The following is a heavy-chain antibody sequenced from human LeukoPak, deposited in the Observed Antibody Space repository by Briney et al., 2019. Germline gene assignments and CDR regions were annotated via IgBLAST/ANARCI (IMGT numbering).Heavy chain of an antibody. J-gene: IGHJ4*02. D-gene: IGHD2-2*01. CDR3: ARIGYSSSSLDY. V-gene: IGHV3-7*01. CDR1: GFTFSNYW. Sequence: GGSLRLSGAASGFTFSNYWMSWVRQAPGKGLGWVANIKQDGSQKYCVDSLKGRFTIPRDNAKNSLYLQMNSLRAEDTAVYYCARIGYSSSSLDYWGQGTLVTVSS. CDR2: IKQDGSQK.